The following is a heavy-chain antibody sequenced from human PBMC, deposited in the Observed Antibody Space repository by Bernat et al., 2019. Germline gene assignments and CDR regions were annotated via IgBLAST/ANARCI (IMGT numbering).Heavy chain of an antibody. Sequence: QVQVVQSGGEVKKPGASVTVSCKASGYTFTSYGISWVRQAPGQGLEWMGWISAYNGNTNYVQKFQGRITMTRDTSTSTTYMELRSLRSDDTAVYYCAIDSSGWYGALDYWGQGALVTVSS. D-gene: IGHD6-19*01. V-gene: IGHV1-18*01. J-gene: IGHJ4*02. CDR3: AIDSSGWYGALDY. CDR2: ISAYNGNT. CDR1: GYTFTSYG.